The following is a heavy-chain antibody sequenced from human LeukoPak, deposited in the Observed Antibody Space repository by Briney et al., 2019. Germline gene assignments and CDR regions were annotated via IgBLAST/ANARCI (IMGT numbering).Heavy chain of an antibody. V-gene: IGHV3-20*04. CDR3: AREYYYDSSGYYFDY. Sequence: GGSLRLSCAASRFTFSRYWMTWVRQAPGKGLEWVSGINWNGGSTGYADSVKGRFTISRDNAKNSLYLQMNSLRAEDTALYYCAREYYYDSSGYYFDYWGQGTLVTVSS. CDR1: RFTFSRYW. D-gene: IGHD3-22*01. CDR2: INWNGGST. J-gene: IGHJ4*02.